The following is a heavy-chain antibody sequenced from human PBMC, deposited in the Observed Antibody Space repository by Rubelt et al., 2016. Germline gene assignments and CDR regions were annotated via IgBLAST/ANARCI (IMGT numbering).Heavy chain of an antibody. V-gene: IGHV4-34*01. CDR2: INHSGST. J-gene: IGHJ6*02. Sequence: QVQLQQWGAGLLKPSETLSLTCAVYGGSFSGYYWSWIRQPPGKGLEWIGEINHSGSTNYNPSLKSRVTISVDTSKNQFSLKLSAVTAADTAVYYGARETPDIVVSHYYYGMDVWGQGTTVTVSS. CDR1: GGSFSGYY. D-gene: IGHD2-2*01. CDR3: ARETPDIVVSHYYYGMDV.